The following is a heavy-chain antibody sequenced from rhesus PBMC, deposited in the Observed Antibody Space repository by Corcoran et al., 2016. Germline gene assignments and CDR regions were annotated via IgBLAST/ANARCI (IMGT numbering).Heavy chain of an antibody. J-gene: IGHJ4*01. Sequence: QVQLQESGPGLVKPSETLSLTCAVSGGSISGGYGWSWIRQPPGKGLEGIGHFFGSIGSTYYNPSLKSRVTISRETSKNQFSLKLSSVTAADTAVYYCARQIFWTGLDYWGQGVLVTVSS. D-gene: IGHD3-3*01. CDR3: ARQIFWTGLDY. CDR1: GGSISGGYG. CDR2: FFGSIGST. V-gene: IGHV4S7*01.